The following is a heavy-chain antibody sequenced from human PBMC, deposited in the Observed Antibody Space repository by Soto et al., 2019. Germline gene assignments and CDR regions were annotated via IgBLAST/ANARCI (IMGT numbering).Heavy chain of an antibody. D-gene: IGHD3-3*01. J-gene: IGHJ4*02. CDR3: TTDIIFGVAPYDY. CDR1: GFTFSTAW. CDR2: IKSKTDGGTT. Sequence: GGSLRLSCAASGFTFSTAWMNWVRQAPGKGLEWVGRIKSKTDGGTTDYAAPVKGRFTISRDDSKNTLYLQMNSLKTEDTAVYYCTTDIIFGVAPYDYWGQGTLVTVSS. V-gene: IGHV3-15*07.